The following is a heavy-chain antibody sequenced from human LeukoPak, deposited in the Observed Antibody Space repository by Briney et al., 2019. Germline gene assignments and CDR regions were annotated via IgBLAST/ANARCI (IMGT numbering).Heavy chain of an antibody. V-gene: IGHV1-8*01. D-gene: IGHD6-19*01. Sequence: ASVKVSCKASGYTFSSSDINWVRQATGQGLEWMGWMNPNSGNTYYAQRFQGRVTMTRDTSISTAYMEVSSLRSEDAAVYYCARGNIAVPGTPYYFEYWGQGTLVTVSS. J-gene: IGHJ4*02. CDR1: GYTFSSSD. CDR2: MNPNSGNT. CDR3: ARGNIAVPGTPYYFEY.